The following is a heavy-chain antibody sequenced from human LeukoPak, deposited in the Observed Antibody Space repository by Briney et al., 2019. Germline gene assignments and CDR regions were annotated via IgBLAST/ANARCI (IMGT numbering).Heavy chain of an antibody. J-gene: IGHJ4*02. CDR1: GGTFSSYA. CDR3: ARDSEVRGVNLLWY. CDR2: IIPIFGTA. Sequence: VASVKVSCKASGGTFSSYAISWVRQAPGQGLEWMGGIIPIFGTANYAQKFQGRVTITADESTTTAYMELSSLKSEDTAVYYCARDSEVRGVNLLWYWGQGTLVTVSS. V-gene: IGHV1-69*13. D-gene: IGHD3-10*01.